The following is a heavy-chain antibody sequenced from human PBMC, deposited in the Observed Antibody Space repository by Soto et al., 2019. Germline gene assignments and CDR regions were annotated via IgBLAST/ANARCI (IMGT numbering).Heavy chain of an antibody. CDR1: GDSITSNSYF. Sequence: PSETLSLTCTVSGDSITSNSYFWAWIRQPPGKGLEWVGTIYYSGSTYYNPSLKSRLTISIHTSENQFSLKLTSVTAADTAVYYCARLGGVVAANDFDYWGQGALVTVSS. D-gene: IGHD2-15*01. J-gene: IGHJ4*02. CDR3: ARLGGVVAANDFDY. CDR2: IYYSGST. V-gene: IGHV4-39*01.